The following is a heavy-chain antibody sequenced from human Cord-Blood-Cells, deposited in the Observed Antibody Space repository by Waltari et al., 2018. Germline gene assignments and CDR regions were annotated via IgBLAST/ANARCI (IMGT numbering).Heavy chain of an antibody. CDR1: GGSISSSNW. CDR3: ARAIYYGSSGYYYYFDY. V-gene: IGHV4-4*02. Sequence: QVQLQESGPGLVKPSGTLSLTCAVSGGSISSSNWWSWVRRPPGKGLEWCGEIYHSGSTNYNPSLKSRVTISVDKSKNQFSLKLSSVTAADTAVYYCARAIYYGSSGYYYYFDYWGQGTLVTVSS. CDR2: IYHSGST. D-gene: IGHD3-22*01. J-gene: IGHJ4*02.